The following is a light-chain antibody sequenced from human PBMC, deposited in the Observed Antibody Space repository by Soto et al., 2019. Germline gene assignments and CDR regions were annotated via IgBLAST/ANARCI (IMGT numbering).Light chain of an antibody. CDR1: QSVSSSY. V-gene: IGKV3-20*01. Sequence: EIVLTQSPGTLSLSPGEGATLSCRASQSVSSSYLAWYQQKPGQAPRLLIYGASRRATGIPDRFSGSGSGTDFTLTISRLEPEDFAVYYCQQYGSSPQTFGQGTKVDIK. CDR2: GAS. CDR3: QQYGSSPQT. J-gene: IGKJ1*01.